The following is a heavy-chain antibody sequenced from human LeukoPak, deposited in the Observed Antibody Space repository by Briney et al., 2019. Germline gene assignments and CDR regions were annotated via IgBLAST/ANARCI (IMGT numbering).Heavy chain of an antibody. CDR2: TYYRSKWYN. Sequence: SQTLSLTCAISGDSVSSNSAAWSWIRQSPSGGLEWLGRTYYRSKWYNDYAVSVKSRITINPDTSKNQFSLQLNSVTPEDTAVYYCARVLRIAAAQNAFDIWGQGTMVTVSS. CDR1: GDSVSSNSAA. J-gene: IGHJ3*02. CDR3: ARVLRIAAAQNAFDI. V-gene: IGHV6-1*01. D-gene: IGHD6-13*01.